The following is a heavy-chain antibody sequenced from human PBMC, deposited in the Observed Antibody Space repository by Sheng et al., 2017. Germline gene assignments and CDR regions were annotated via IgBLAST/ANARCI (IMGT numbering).Heavy chain of an antibody. J-gene: IGHJ5*02. V-gene: IGHV1-69*04. CDR2: IIPILGIA. D-gene: IGHD5-18*01. CDR1: GGTFSSYA. CDR3: ASEVDTGGWFDP. Sequence: QVQLVQSGAEVKKPGSSVKVSCKASGGTFSSYAISWVRQAPGQGLEWMGGIIPILGIANYAQKFQGRVTITADKSTSTAYMELSSLRSEDTAVYYCASEVDTGGWFDPWGQGTLVTVSS.